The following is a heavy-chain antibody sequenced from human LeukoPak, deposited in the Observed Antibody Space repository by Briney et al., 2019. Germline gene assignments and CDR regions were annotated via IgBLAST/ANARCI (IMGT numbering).Heavy chain of an antibody. CDR2: IHYSGST. CDR1: GGSISSYY. V-gene: IGHV4-59*01. D-gene: IGHD6-13*01. CDR3: ARQVHSSSWSYYFEY. J-gene: IGHJ4*02. Sequence: SETLSLTCAVSGGSISSYYWSWIRQPPGRGLEWIGSIHYSGSTSYNSSLKSRVTMSIDTSKNQFSLKLSSVTPADTAVYYCARQVHSSSWSYYFEYWGQGILVTVSS.